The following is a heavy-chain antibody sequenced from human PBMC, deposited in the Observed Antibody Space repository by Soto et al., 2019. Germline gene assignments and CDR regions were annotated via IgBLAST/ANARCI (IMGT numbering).Heavy chain of an antibody. J-gene: IGHJ4*02. Sequence: SQTLSLPCAISGDSVSSNSASWNLIRQSPSRGLEWLGRTYYRSKWYNDYAVSVKSRITINPDTSKNQFSLQLNSVTPEDTAVYYCARDPDYDFWSGYYSFDYWGQGTVVTVYS. CDR1: GDSVSSNSAS. V-gene: IGHV6-1*01. CDR3: ARDPDYDFWSGYYSFDY. D-gene: IGHD3-3*01. CDR2: TYYRSKWYN.